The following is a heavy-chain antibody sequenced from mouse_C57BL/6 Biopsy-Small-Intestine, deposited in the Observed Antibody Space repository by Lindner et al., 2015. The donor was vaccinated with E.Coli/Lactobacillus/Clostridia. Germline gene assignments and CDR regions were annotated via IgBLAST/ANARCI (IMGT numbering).Heavy chain of an antibody. V-gene: IGHV1-22*01. Sequence: VQLQESGPELVKPGASVKMSCKASGYTFTDYNMHWVKQSHGKSLEWIGYINPNNGGTSYNQKFKGEATLTVNKSSSTAYMELRSLTSEDSAVYYCARGGYYGSSDWYFDVWGTGTTVTVSS. CDR2: INPNNGGT. CDR3: ARGGYYGSSDWYFDV. D-gene: IGHD1-1*01. CDR1: GYTFTDYN. J-gene: IGHJ1*03.